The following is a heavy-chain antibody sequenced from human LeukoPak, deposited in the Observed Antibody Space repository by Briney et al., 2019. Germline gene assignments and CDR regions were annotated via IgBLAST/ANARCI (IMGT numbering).Heavy chain of an antibody. CDR2: IYYSGST. CDR3: ARHSGDGYSNPGSTFDI. V-gene: IGHV4-39*01. Sequence: SETLSLTCTVSGGSISSSSYYWGWIRQPPGKGLEWIGSIYYSGSTYYNPSLKSRVAISVDTSKNQFSLKLSSVTAADTAVYYCARHSGDGYSNPGSTFDIWGQGTVVTVSS. J-gene: IGHJ3*02. CDR1: GGSISSSSYY. D-gene: IGHD5-24*01.